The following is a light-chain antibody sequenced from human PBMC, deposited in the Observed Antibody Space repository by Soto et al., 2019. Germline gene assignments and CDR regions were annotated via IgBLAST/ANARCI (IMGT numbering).Light chain of an antibody. Sequence: QSVLTQPSSVSGTPGQRVTISCSGSDSNIGSNTVNWYQQLPGAAPQLLIYTNFQRPSGIPDRFSGSKSVTSASLAISGLQSEDEAQYYCAVWDDSLTGWAFGGGTKLTVL. V-gene: IGLV1-44*01. CDR1: DSNIGSNT. CDR2: TNF. CDR3: AVWDDSLTGWA. J-gene: IGLJ2*01.